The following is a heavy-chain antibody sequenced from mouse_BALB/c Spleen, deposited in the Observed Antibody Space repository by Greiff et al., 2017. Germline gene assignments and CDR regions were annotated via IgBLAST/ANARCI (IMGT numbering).Heavy chain of an antibody. Sequence: QVQLQQSGPGLVAPSQSLSITCTVSGFSLTSYDISWIRQPPGKGLEWLGVIWTGGGTNYNSAFMSRLSISKDNSKSQVFLKMNSLQTDDTAIYYCVRFTTVPYAMDYWGQGTSVTVSS. D-gene: IGHD1-1*01. J-gene: IGHJ4*01. CDR2: IWTGGGT. CDR3: VRFTTVPYAMDY. CDR1: GFSLTSYD. V-gene: IGHV2-9-2*01.